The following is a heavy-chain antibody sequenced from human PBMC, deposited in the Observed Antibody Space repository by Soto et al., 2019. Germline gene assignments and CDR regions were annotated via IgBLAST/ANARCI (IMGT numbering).Heavy chain of an antibody. D-gene: IGHD6-6*01. J-gene: IGHJ6*02. CDR3: ARDKAVGGIAARPYYGMDV. CDR1: GFTFSSYA. V-gene: IGHV3-30*04. CDR2: ISYDGSNK. Sequence: GGSLRLSCAASGFTFSSYAMHWVRQAPGKGLEWVAVISYDGSNKYYADSVKGRLTISRDNSKNTLYLQMNSLRAEDTAVYYCARDKAVGGIAARPYYGMDVWGQGTTVTVSS.